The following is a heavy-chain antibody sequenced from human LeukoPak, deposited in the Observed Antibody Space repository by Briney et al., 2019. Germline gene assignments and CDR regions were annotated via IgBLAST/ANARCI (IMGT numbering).Heavy chain of an antibody. V-gene: IGHV4-59*01. CDR1: GGSISTYY. CDR3: ARAILSGYPDS. Sequence: SETLSLTCTVSGGSISTYYWSWIRQPPGKGLEWIGYTYYSGSTNYNPSLKSRVTISVDTSKNQFSLKPSSVTAADTAVYYCARAILSGYPDSWGQGTLVIVFS. J-gene: IGHJ4*02. CDR2: TYYSGST. D-gene: IGHD3-3*01.